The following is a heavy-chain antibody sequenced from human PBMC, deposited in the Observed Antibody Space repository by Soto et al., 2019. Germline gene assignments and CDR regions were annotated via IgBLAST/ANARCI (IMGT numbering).Heavy chain of an antibody. D-gene: IGHD2-21*01. V-gene: IGHV1-69*02. Sequence: QVQLVQSGAELKKPGSSGKVSCEASGGSFTSYSFTWVRQAPGQGLEWMGRIIPIQGKATYALKLQDRVTIRADRSNRRVYMELTSLRPEDLAVYFCAESLLLVDHGYMVVWRKGTTVTVSS. J-gene: IGHJ6*03. CDR3: AESLLLVDHGYMVV. CDR2: IIPIQGKA. CDR1: GGSFTSYS.